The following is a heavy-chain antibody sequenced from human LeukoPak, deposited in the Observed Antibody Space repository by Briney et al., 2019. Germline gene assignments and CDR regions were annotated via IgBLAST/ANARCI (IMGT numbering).Heavy chain of an antibody. D-gene: IGHD1-14*01. CDR1: GFIFSSYA. Sequence: GGSLRLSCVDSGFIFSSYALHWLRQAPGKGLEWVAVISADGNEQYYADSVKGRFTMSRDNSKNTLYLQMNSLRAEDTAVYYCARVGKSYPASWGQGTLVTVSS. J-gene: IGHJ5*02. CDR3: ARVGKSYPAS. V-gene: IGHV3-30*14. CDR2: ISADGNEQ.